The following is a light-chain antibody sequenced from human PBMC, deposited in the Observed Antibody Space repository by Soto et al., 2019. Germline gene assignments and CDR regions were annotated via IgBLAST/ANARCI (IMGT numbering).Light chain of an antibody. CDR2: GAS. J-gene: IGKJ1*01. V-gene: IGKV1-27*01. Sequence: DIQMTQSPSSLSASVGDRVTISCRASQGITTLLAWYQQKPGKVPKLLISGASTLQSGVPSRFSGSGSGTDFTLTITSLQPEDVATYYCQKYNNAPPTFGHGTNVEIK. CDR1: QGITTL. CDR3: QKYNNAPPT.